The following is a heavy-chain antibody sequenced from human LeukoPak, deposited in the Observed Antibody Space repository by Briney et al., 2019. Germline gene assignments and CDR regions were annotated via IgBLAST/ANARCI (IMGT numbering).Heavy chain of an antibody. CDR1: GYTFTSYA. D-gene: IGHD3-9*01. V-gene: IGHV1-18*01. J-gene: IGHJ6*02. Sequence: GASVKVSCKASGYTFTSYAIHWVRQAPGQRLEWMGWISAYNGNTNYAQKLQGRVTMTTDTSTSTAYMELRSLRSDDTAVYYCARGTYFDWLLTSRDYGMDVWGQGTTVTVSS. CDR2: ISAYNGNT. CDR3: ARGTYFDWLLTSRDYGMDV.